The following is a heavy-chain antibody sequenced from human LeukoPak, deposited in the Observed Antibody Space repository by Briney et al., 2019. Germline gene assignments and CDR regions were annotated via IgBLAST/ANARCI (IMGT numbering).Heavy chain of an antibody. D-gene: IGHD2-21*02. CDR1: GGSVSSYY. J-gene: IGHJ5*02. Sequence: SETLSLTCTVSGGSVSSYYWSWIRQPPGKGLEWIGYIYYSGSTNYNPSLKSRVTISVDTSKNQFSLKLSSVTAADTAVYYCARSKAYCGGDCYSKWFDPWGQGTLVTVSS. V-gene: IGHV4-59*08. CDR2: IYYSGST. CDR3: ARSKAYCGGDCYSKWFDP.